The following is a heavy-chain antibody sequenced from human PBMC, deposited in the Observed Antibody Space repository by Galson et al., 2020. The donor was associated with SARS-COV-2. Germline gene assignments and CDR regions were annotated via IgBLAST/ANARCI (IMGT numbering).Heavy chain of an antibody. D-gene: IGHD3-22*01. CDR1: GGSISSGDYY. J-gene: IGHJ4*02. CDR3: ARAYDSSGYYPDY. CDR2: IYYSGST. V-gene: IGHV4-30-4*01. Sequence: ASETLSLTCTVYGGSISSGDYYWSWIRQPPGKGLEWIGYIYYSGSTYYNPSLKSRVTISVDTSKNQFSLKLSAVTAADTAVYYCARAYDSSGYYPDYWGQGTLVTVSS.